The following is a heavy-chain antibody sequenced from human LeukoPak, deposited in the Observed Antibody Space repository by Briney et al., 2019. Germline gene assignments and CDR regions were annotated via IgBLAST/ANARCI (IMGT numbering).Heavy chain of an antibody. CDR3: ARAPLIAAAEVDY. CDR2: IYYSGST. D-gene: IGHD6-13*01. CDR1: GGSFSGYY. V-gene: IGHV4-31*11. Sequence: SETLSLTCAVYGGSFSGYYWSWIRQHPGKGLEWIGYIYYSGSTYYNPSLKSRVTISVDTSKNQFSLKLSSVTAADTAVYYCARAPLIAAAEVDYWGQGTLVTVSS. J-gene: IGHJ4*02.